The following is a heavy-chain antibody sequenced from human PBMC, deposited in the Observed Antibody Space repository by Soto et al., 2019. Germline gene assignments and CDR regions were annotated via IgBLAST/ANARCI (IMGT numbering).Heavy chain of an antibody. CDR3: ASLTCSSTSCPIDY. CDR2: ISSSGSTI. CDR1: GFTFSSYE. D-gene: IGHD2-2*01. Sequence: GGSLRLSCAASGFTFSSYEMNWVRQAPGKGLEWVSYISSSGSTIYYADSVKGRFTISRDNAKNSLYLQMNSLRAEDTAVYYCASLTCSSTSCPIDYWGQGTLVTVSS. J-gene: IGHJ4*02. V-gene: IGHV3-48*03.